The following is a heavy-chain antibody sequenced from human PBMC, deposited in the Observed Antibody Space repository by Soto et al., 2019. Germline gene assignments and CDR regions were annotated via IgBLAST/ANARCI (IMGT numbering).Heavy chain of an antibody. CDR2: INHSGST. CDR3: ARGYYYGSGSYYQRYYSHYGIDV. CDR1: GGSFSGYD. D-gene: IGHD3-10*01. V-gene: IGHV4-34*01. Sequence: SQTLSLTCAASGGSFSGYDWSWSRPPPGKGREWIGEINHSGSTNYNPSLKSRVTISVDTSKNQFSLKLSSVTAADTAVYYCARGYYYGSGSYYQRYYSHYGIDVLGQGTSVT. J-gene: IGHJ6*02.